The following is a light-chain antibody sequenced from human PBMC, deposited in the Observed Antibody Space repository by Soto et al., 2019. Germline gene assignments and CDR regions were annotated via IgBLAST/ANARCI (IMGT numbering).Light chain of an antibody. Sequence: QSVLTQPRSVSGSPGQSVTISCTGTNSDVGAYNYVSWYQQHPGKAPKLMIYAVSERPSGVPDRFSGSKSGNTASLTISGLQAEDEADYYCCSYAGRYTRVFGGGTKLTVL. CDR1: NSDVGAYNY. CDR2: AVS. J-gene: IGLJ3*02. CDR3: CSYAGRYTRV. V-gene: IGLV2-11*01.